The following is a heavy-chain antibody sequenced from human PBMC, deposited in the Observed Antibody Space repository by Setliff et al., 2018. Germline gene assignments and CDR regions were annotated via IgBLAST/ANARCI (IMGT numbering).Heavy chain of an antibody. Sequence: GASVKVSCKASGYSFLSYGITWVRQAPGQGLEWMGWISAQDGNTIYAQNFQGRVTVTTDTYTGTGYMELRSLRSDDTAMYFCARFGGSCSSSSCYASDLWGQGTMVTVSS. V-gene: IGHV1-18*01. J-gene: IGHJ3*01. CDR2: ISAQDGNT. CDR1: GYSFLSYG. CDR3: ARFGGSCSSSSCYASDL. D-gene: IGHD2-2*01.